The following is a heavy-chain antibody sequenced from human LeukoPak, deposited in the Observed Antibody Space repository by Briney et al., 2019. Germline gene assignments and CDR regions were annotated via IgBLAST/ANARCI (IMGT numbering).Heavy chain of an antibody. D-gene: IGHD3-9*01. CDR2: LSGGGAST. CDR3: AREGYYDILTGYFTT. Sequence: PGGSLRLSCAASGFTFRNYGMSWVRQAPGKGLEWVSALSGGGASTYYADSVKGRFTISRDNSKNSLYLQMNSLRAEDTAVYYCAREGYYDILTGYFTTWGQGTLVTVSS. CDR1: GFTFRNYG. V-gene: IGHV3-23*01. J-gene: IGHJ5*02.